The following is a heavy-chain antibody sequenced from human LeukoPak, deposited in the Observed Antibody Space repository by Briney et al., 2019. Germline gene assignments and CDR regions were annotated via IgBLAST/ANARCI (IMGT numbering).Heavy chain of an antibody. CDR2: IYHSGST. V-gene: IGHV4-30-2*01. D-gene: IGHD1-14*01. Sequence: NPSGTLSLTCTVSGGSISSYSWSWIRQPPGKGLEWIGYIYHSGSTYYNPSLKSRVTISVDRSKNQFSLKLSSVTAADTAVYYCARGGIYHPEFDYWGQGTQVTVSS. J-gene: IGHJ4*02. CDR3: ARGGIYHPEFDY. CDR1: GGSISSYS.